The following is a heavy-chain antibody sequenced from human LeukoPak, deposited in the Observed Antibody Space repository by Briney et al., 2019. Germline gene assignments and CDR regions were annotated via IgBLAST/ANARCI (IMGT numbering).Heavy chain of an antibody. J-gene: IGHJ3*02. V-gene: IGHV4-31*03. CDR1: GDSVTSGGYF. CDR3: ARDVVVTSSPDAFDI. Sequence: SQTLSLTCTVSGDSVTSGGYFWTWIRQHPGRGLEWIGYISDSGTTSYNPSLKSRVSISVATSNNQFSLRLSSVTAADTAVYYCARDVVVTSSPDAFDIWGQGTMVTVSS. D-gene: IGHD2-21*02. CDR2: ISDSGTT.